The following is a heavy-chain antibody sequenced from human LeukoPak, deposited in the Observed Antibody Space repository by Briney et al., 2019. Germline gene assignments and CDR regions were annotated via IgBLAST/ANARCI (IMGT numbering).Heavy chain of an antibody. V-gene: IGHV3-23*01. CDR2: ISGSGGST. CDR1: GFTFSSYA. Sequence: GALRLSCAASGFTFSSYAMSWVRQAPGKGLEWVSAISGSGGSTYYADSVKGRFTISRDNSKNTLYLQMNSLRAEDTAVYYCAKECVVAATPGPEFDYWGQGTLVTVSS. J-gene: IGHJ4*02. D-gene: IGHD2-15*01. CDR3: AKECVVAATPGPEFDY.